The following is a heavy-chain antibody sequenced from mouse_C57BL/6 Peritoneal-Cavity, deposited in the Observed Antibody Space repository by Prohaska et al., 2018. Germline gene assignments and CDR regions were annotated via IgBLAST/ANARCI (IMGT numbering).Heavy chain of an antibody. V-gene: IGHV1-55*01. CDR2: IYPGSGST. Sequence: QRPGHGLEWIGDIYPGSGSTNYNEKFKCKATLTVDTSSSTAYMQLSSLTSEDSAVYYCARSDDYDAWFAYWGQGTLVTVSA. D-gene: IGHD2-4*01. J-gene: IGHJ3*01. CDR3: ARSDDYDAWFAY.